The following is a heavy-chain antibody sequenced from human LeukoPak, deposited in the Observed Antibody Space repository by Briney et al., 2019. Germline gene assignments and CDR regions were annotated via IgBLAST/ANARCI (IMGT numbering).Heavy chain of an antibody. J-gene: IGHJ4*02. Sequence: PSETLSLTCTVSGGSISSSSYYWGWIRQPPGKGLEWIGSIYYSGSTYYNPSLKSRVTISVDTAKNQFSLKLSSVTAADTAVYYCARPSYGYPYYYGSGSYSAGDYWGQGTLVTVSS. V-gene: IGHV4-39*01. CDR1: GGSISSSSYY. CDR3: ARPSYGYPYYYGSGSYSAGDY. D-gene: IGHD3-10*01. CDR2: IYYSGST.